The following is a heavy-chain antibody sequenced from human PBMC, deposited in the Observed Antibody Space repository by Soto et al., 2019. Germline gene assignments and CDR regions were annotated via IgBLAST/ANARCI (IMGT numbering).Heavy chain of an antibody. J-gene: IGHJ6*03. CDR2: MNPNSGNT. CDR3: AREDIVATISPGLGYYYMDV. D-gene: IGHD5-12*01. Sequence: ASVKVSCKASGYTFTSYDINWVRQATGQGLEWMGWMNPNSGNTGYAQKFQGRVTMTRNTSISTAYMELSSLRSEDTAVYYCAREDIVATISPGLGYYYMDVWGKGTTVTVSS. CDR1: GYTFTSYD. V-gene: IGHV1-8*01.